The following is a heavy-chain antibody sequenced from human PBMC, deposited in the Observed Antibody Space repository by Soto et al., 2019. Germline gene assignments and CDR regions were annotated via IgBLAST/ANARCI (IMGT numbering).Heavy chain of an antibody. CDR2: VNPSGGHT. V-gene: IGHV1-46*01. D-gene: IGHD2-21*02. J-gene: IGHJ4*02. CDR3: ARGLHVVVVTAALDY. CDR1: GDTFTDYY. Sequence: QVQLVQSGAEVKKPGASVKVSCKASGDTFTDYYIHWVRQAPGQGLEWMGTVNPSGGHTTYAQHFLGRMTMTRDTSTSTLYMELTSLTAADTAVYYCARGLHVVVVTAALDYWVQGTLVTVSS.